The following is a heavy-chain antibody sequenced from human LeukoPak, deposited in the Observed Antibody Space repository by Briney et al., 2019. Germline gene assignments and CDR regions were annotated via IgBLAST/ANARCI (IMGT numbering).Heavy chain of an antibody. CDR1: GGSMSTYS. J-gene: IGHJ5*02. V-gene: IGHV4-4*07. Sequence: SETLSLTCTVSGGSMSTYSWSWIRQSAGKGLEWIGRFYSSGTNYYNPSLKSQVSMSLDTSKKQVSLEMRSVTAADTAVYYCVRDDPGRFDTWGQGTLVTVSS. CDR2: FYSSGTN. CDR3: VRDDPGRFDT.